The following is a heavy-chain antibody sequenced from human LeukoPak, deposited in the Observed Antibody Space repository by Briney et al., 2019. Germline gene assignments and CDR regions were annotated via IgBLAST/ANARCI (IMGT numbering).Heavy chain of an antibody. CDR1: GYSFIDYY. CDR2: INPNSGGT. D-gene: IGHD3-22*01. J-gene: IGHJ4*02. CDR3: ARDPLINYYYDSSGYPDY. V-gene: IGHV1-2*02. Sequence: ASMKVSCKASGYSFIDYYIHWVRQAPGQGLEWMGWINPNSGGTNYAQKFQGRVTMTRDTSISTAYMELSRLRSDDTAVYYCARDPLINYYYDSSGYPDYWGQGTLVTVSS.